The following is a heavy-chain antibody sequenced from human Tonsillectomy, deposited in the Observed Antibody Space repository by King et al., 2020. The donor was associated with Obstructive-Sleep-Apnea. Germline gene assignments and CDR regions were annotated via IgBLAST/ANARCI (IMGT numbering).Heavy chain of an antibody. CDR1: GASISSNIYY. CDR3: ARAVAVAGSFDP. D-gene: IGHD6-19*01. V-gene: IGHV4-39*07. J-gene: IGHJ5*02. CDR2: IYYSGST. Sequence: QLQESGPGLVNPSETLSLSCIVSGASISSNIYYWGWIRQPPGKGLEWIGNIYYSGSTSYNPSLKSRVTISLDTSKSQFSLRLSSVTAADTAVYYCARAVAVAGSFDPWGRGTLVSVSS.